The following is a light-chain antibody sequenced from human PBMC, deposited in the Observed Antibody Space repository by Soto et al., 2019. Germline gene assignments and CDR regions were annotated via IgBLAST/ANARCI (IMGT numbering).Light chain of an antibody. CDR2: GAS. CDR3: QQRSDWPIT. V-gene: IGKV3-11*01. Sequence: EIVLTQSPATLSLSPGERATLSCRASQSVSSYLVWYQQKPGQAPRLLIFGASNRATGIPARFSGSGSGTDFTLTISSLEPEDFAIYYCQQRSDWPITFGKGTRLEIK. CDR1: QSVSSY. J-gene: IGKJ5*01.